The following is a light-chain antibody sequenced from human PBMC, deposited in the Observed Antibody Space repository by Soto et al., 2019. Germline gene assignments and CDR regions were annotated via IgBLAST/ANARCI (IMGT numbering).Light chain of an antibody. V-gene: IGKV3-15*01. Sequence: EIVMTQSPATLPVSPGEIATLSFSASQSVSSYLAWYQQKPGQAPRLLIYDASTRATGVPTRFSGSRSGAEFTLTINSLQSEDFAVYYCQPYNNWPLTFGGGTKVDIK. CDR3: QPYNNWPLT. CDR2: DAS. J-gene: IGKJ4*01. CDR1: QSVSSY.